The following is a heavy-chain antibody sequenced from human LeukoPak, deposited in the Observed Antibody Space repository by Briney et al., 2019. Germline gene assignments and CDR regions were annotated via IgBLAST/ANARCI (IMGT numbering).Heavy chain of an antibody. Sequence: PGGSLRLSCAASGFTFRSYSMNWVRQAPGKGLEWVSSINSDSNYIYYADSVQGRFTISRYNAKNSLYLQMNSLRAEDTAVYYCAVAYYYGSGDAFDIWGQGTKVTVSS. J-gene: IGHJ3*02. CDR2: INSDSNYI. D-gene: IGHD3-10*01. V-gene: IGHV3-21*01. CDR3: AVAYYYGSGDAFDI. CDR1: GFTFRSYS.